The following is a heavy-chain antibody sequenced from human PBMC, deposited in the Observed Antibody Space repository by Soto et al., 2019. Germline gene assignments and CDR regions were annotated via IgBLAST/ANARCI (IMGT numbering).Heavy chain of an antibody. Sequence: SQTLSLTCAISVDRVSSNSAAWNWISQSPSRGLEWLGRTYYRSKLYNDYAVSVKSRITINPDTSKNQFSLQLNSVTPEDTAVYYCATVGYSSSWLRRPVSAFDIWCHGTLVTASS. CDR3: ATVGYSSSWLRRPVSAFDI. J-gene: IGHJ3*02. D-gene: IGHD6-13*01. V-gene: IGHV6-1*01. CDR2: TYYRSKLYN. CDR1: VDRVSSNSAA.